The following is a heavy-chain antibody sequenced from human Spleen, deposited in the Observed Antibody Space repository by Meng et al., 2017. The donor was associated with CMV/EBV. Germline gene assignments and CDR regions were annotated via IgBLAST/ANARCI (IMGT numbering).Heavy chain of an antibody. CDR2: IYYSGST. CDR1: GDSVSSSSYY. CDR3: ARAKDVVAVGWFDP. Sequence: SGDSVSSSSYYWSWIRQPPGKGLEWIGYIYYSGSTNYNPSLKSRVTISVDTSKNQFSLRLSSVTAADTAVYYCARAKDVVAVGWFDPWGQGTLVTVSS. D-gene: IGHD2-15*01. V-gene: IGHV4-61*01. J-gene: IGHJ5*02.